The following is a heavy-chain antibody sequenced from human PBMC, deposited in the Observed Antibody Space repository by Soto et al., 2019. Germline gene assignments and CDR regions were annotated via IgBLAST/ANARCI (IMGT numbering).Heavy chain of an antibody. CDR1: GFPFTSHS. V-gene: IGHV3-48*01. D-gene: IGHD3-10*01. J-gene: IGHJ3*02. CDR3: ASDGVGVIPGDVFNI. Sequence: GGSLRLSCAASGFPFTSHSMNWVRQVPGKALEWISYINYDSTDIYYADSVTGRFTISRDNVKNSLYLQMNSLGAEDTALYYCASDGVGVIPGDVFNIWGQGTMVTVSS. CDR2: INYDSTDI.